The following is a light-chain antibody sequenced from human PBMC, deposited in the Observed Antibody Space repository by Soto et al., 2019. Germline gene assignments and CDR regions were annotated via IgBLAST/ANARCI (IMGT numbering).Light chain of an antibody. J-gene: IGKJ5*01. V-gene: IGKV1-39*01. CDR1: QSVSSY. CDR2: EAS. CDR3: QQSYRTPIT. Sequence: DIQMTQSPSPLSASVGDRVGITCRTSQSVSSYLNWYQAKPGKAPKLLIYEASSLESGVPSRFSGSGSGTDFTLTISSLQPADSATYYCQQSYRTPITFGQGTRLEIK.